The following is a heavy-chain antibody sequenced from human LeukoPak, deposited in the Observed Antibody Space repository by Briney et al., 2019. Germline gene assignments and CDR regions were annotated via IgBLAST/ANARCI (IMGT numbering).Heavy chain of an antibody. CDR3: ARDRHKYNYDSGGYPPY. D-gene: IGHD3-22*01. V-gene: IGHV3-48*01. Sequence: GGSLRLSCAASGFTFSSYSMLWVRQAPGKGLEWVSYISSSSSTIYYADSVKGRFTISRDNAKNSLYLQMNTLRVEDTALYYCARDRHKYNYDSGGYPPYWGQGTLVTVSS. CDR1: GFTFSSYS. J-gene: IGHJ4*02. CDR2: ISSSSSTI.